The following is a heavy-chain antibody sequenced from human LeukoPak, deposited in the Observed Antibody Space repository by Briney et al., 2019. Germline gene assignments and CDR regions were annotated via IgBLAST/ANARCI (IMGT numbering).Heavy chain of an antibody. CDR2: IIPIFGTA. V-gene: IGHV1-69*13. CDR3: ASPYCSSTSCYTNYYYYMDV. Sequence: SVKVSCKASGGTFSSYAISWVRQAPGQGLEWMGGIIPIFGTANYAQKFQGRVTITADESTSTAYMELSSLRFEDTAVYYCASPYCSSTSCYTNYYYYMDVWGKGTTVTVSS. CDR1: GGTFSSYA. J-gene: IGHJ6*03. D-gene: IGHD2-2*02.